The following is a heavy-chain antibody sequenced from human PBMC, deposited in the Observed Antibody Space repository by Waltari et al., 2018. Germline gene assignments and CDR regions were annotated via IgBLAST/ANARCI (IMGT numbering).Heavy chain of an antibody. J-gene: IGHJ6*02. Sequence: QVQLVQSGAEVKKPGSSVKVSCKASGGTFSSYAISWVRQAPGQGLEWMGRIIPIFGTANYAQKFQGRVTITADKSTSTAYMELSSLRSEDTAVYYCARDLHDYGDYYYYYYYGMDVWGQGTTVTVSS. CDR3: ARDLHDYGDYYYYYYYGMDV. D-gene: IGHD4-17*01. CDR2: IIPIFGTA. CDR1: GGTFSSYA. V-gene: IGHV1-69*08.